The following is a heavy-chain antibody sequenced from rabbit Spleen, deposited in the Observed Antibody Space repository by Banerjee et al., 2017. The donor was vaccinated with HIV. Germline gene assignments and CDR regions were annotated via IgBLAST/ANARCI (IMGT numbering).Heavy chain of an antibody. J-gene: IGHJ4*01. CDR1: GFSLSSYA. CDR2: INTGSSGST. CDR3: ARSLVTKTNL. V-gene: IGHV1S40*01. Sequence: QSLEESGGGLVQPEGSLTLTCTVSGFSLSSYAMQWVRQAPGKGLEWIGRINTGSSGSTYYASWAKGRFTISKTSPTTVTLQLTRLTVADTATYFCARSLVTKTNLWGPGTLVTVS. D-gene: IGHD1-1*01.